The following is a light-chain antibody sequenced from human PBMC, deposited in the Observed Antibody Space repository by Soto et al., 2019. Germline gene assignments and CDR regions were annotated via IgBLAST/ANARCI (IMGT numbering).Light chain of an antibody. J-gene: IGKJ1*01. CDR3: QQYETFSGT. V-gene: IGKV1-5*01. CDR2: DAS. Sequence: DIQMTQSPSTMSASVGDTVTVTCRASQSVSGWLAWYQQKPGEAPKLLIYDASALQRGVPSRFSGSGSGTKFTLPIASLQPDDFATYYCQQYETFSGTFGPGTKVEI. CDR1: QSVSGW.